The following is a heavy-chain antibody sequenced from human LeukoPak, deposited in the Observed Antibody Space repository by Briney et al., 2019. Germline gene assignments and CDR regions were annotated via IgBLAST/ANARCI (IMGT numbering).Heavy chain of an antibody. Sequence: SETLSLTCAVYGGSISSYYWSWIRQPPGEGLEWIGYIYYSGSTNYNPSLKSRVTISVDTSKNQFSLKLSSVTAADTAVYYCARRGYSSSWEAFDIWGQGTMVTVSS. CDR2: IYYSGST. D-gene: IGHD6-13*01. J-gene: IGHJ3*02. CDR3: ARRGYSSSWEAFDI. V-gene: IGHV4-59*08. CDR1: GGSISSYY.